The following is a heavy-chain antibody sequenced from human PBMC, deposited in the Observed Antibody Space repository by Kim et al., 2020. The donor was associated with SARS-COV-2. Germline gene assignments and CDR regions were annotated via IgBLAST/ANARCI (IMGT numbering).Heavy chain of an antibody. D-gene: IGHD3-22*01. J-gene: IGHJ6*02. Sequence: SETLSLTCAVYGGSFSGYYWSWIRQPPGKGLEWIGEINHSGSTNYNPSLKSRVTISVDTSKNQFSLKLSSVTAADTAVYYCARGLEPLTTTMIVVARGGVDVWGQGTTVTVSS. CDR3: ARGLEPLTTTMIVVARGGVDV. CDR1: GGSFSGYY. CDR2: INHSGST. V-gene: IGHV4-34*01.